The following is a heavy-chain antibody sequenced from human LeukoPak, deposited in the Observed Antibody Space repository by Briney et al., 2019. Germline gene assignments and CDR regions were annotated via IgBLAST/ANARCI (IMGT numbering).Heavy chain of an antibody. CDR2: ITGSSNSI. Sequence: GGSLRLSCATSGFTFSNHDMNWVRQAPGKGLEWVSSITGSSNSIDFADSVKGRFAISRDNAKNSLFLQMDSLRVEDTAVYYCVREGSGSTHYMDVWGEGTTVIASS. CDR3: VREGSGSTHYMDV. J-gene: IGHJ6*03. V-gene: IGHV3-21*01. CDR1: GFTFSNHD. D-gene: IGHD3-10*01.